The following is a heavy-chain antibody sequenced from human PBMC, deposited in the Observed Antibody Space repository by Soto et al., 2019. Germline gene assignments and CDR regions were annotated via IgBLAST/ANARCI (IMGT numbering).Heavy chain of an antibody. Sequence: SETLSLTCTVSSGSISSYYWSWIRQPPGKGLEWIGYIHYTGNTNSNPSLKGRVTLSIDPSWNQFSLKLRSVTAADTAVYYCAAGDYMTGFYYTEIKWFDTWGQGTLVTVSS. J-gene: IGHJ5*02. CDR2: IHYTGNT. CDR1: SGSISSYY. V-gene: IGHV4-59*01. CDR3: AAGDYMTGFYYTEIKWFDT. D-gene: IGHD3-9*01.